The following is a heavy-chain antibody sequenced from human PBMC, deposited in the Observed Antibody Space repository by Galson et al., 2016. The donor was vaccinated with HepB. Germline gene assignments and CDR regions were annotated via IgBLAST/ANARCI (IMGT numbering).Heavy chain of an antibody. CDR2: IWYDGSNR. J-gene: IGHJ6*02. CDR1: GFTFSSYG. CDR3: ARDLRYCSGGGCSPYCYGMDV. D-gene: IGHD2-15*01. Sequence: SLRLSCAASGFTFSSYGMHWVRQAPGKGLEWVALIWYDGSNRFYADSVKGRFTISRDNSKNTLYLQMNSLRAEDTAVYFCARDLRYCSGGGCSPYCYGMDVWGQGTTVTVSS. V-gene: IGHV3-33*01.